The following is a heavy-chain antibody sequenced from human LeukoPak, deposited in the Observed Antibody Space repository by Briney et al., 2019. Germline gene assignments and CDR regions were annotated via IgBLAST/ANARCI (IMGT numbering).Heavy chain of an antibody. V-gene: IGHV4-4*02. CDR3: ARVGGYCTSSSCENSYYYYGMDV. CDR1: GCTISNNNW. D-gene: IGHD2-2*01. J-gene: IGHJ6*02. Sequence: SSESLTLTCAASGCTISNNNWWWCVHDPRKERLGWTGVSYHSSSTNYNASVKGRFTISVDKSKNQLYLKMTSLTAADTAVYYCARVGGYCTSSSCENSYYYYGMDVWGQGTTVTVSS. CDR2: SYHSSST.